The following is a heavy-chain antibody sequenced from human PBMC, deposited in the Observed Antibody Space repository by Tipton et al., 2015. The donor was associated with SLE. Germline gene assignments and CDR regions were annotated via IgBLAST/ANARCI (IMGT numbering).Heavy chain of an antibody. CDR3: ARAGGGDSNWFDP. D-gene: IGHD2-21*01. CDR1: GASVRSDGYY. CDR2: ISYSGAT. J-gene: IGHJ5*02. Sequence: GLVKPSQTLSLTCTVSGASVRSDGYYWGWIRQPPGKGLEWIASISYSGATYYNPSLKSRVTISVDTSKNQFSLKLSSVTAADTAVYYCARAGGGDSNWFDPWGQGTLVTVSS. V-gene: IGHV4-39*07.